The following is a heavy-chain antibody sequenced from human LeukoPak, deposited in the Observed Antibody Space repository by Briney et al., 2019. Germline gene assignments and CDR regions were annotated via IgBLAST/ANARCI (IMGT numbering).Heavy chain of an antibody. V-gene: IGHV4-38-2*02. CDR3: ARRDVVRGVIIPKTRGCDP. J-gene: IGHJ5*02. CDR2: IYHSGST. Sequence: SSETLTLTCTVSGYSISSGYYWGWIRQPPGKGLEGIGSIYHSGSTYYNPSLKSRVTISVDTSKNQFSLKLSSVTAADTAVYYCARRDVVRGVIIPKTRGCDPWGQGTLVSVSS. CDR1: GYSISSGYY. D-gene: IGHD3-10*01.